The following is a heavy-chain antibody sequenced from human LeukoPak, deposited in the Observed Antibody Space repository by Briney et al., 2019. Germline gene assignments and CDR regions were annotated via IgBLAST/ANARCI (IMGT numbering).Heavy chain of an antibody. CDR3: ARVVQQLGDWFDP. CDR2: ISSSGSTI. CDR1: GFTFSSYW. Sequence: PGGSLRLSCAASGFTFSSYWMSWIRQAPGKGLEWVSYISSSGSTIYYADSVKGRFTISRDNAKNSLYLQMNSLRAEDTAVYYCARVVQQLGDWFDPWGQGTLVTVSS. J-gene: IGHJ5*02. D-gene: IGHD6-13*01. V-gene: IGHV3-11*01.